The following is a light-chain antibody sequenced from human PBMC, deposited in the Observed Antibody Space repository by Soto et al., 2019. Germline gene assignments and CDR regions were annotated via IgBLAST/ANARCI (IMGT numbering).Light chain of an antibody. V-gene: IGLV1-40*01. J-gene: IGLJ2*01. CDR1: SSNIGARYD. CDR3: TATDDRLTGPV. CDR2: GYI. Sequence: QSVLTQPPSVSGAPGQRVTISCTGSSSNIGARYDVHWYQLLPGTAPKLLIYGYINRPSGVPDRFSGSQSGTSASLAITGLQAEDEADYYCTATDDRLTGPVFGGGTKVTVL.